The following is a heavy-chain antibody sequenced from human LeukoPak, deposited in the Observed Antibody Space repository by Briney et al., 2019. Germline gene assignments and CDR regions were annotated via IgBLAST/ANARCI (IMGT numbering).Heavy chain of an antibody. D-gene: IGHD1-1*01. V-gene: IGHV3-53*01. CDR3: ARGGSGNWNAPFDY. CDR2: IYSGGST. CDR1: GFTVSSDS. J-gene: IGHJ4*02. Sequence: GGSLRLSCTVSGFTVSSDSMSWVRQAPGKGLEWVSFIYSGGSTHYSDSVKGRFTISRDNSKNTLYLQMNSLRTEDTAVYYCARGGSGNWNAPFDYWGQGTLVTVSS.